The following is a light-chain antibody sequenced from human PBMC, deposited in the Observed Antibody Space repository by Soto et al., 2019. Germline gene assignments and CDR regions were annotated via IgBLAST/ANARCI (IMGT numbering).Light chain of an antibody. J-gene: IGLJ1*01. CDR1: SSDVGGYNH. V-gene: IGLV2-14*01. CDR3: SSYTTSTTYV. Sequence: QSVLTQPASVSGSPGQSITISCTGTSSDVGGYNHVSWHQLHPGKAPKLMVYEVSNRPSGVSNRYSGSKSGNTASLTISGLQAEDEADYYCSSYTTSTTYVFGTGTKVTVL. CDR2: EVS.